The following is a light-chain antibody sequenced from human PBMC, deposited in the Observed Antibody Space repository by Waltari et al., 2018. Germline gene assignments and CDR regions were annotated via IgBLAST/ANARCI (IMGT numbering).Light chain of an antibody. CDR2: GNN. Sequence: QSVLTQPPSASGTPGQRVIISCSGRSHNIALNPVNCYQQLPGTAPKLLIYGNNQRPSGVPDRFSGSKSGTSASLAIRGLQSEDEADYYCAAWDDSLNGHVVFGGGTKLTVL. V-gene: IGLV1-44*01. J-gene: IGLJ2*01. CDR3: AAWDDSLNGHVV. CDR1: SHNIALNP.